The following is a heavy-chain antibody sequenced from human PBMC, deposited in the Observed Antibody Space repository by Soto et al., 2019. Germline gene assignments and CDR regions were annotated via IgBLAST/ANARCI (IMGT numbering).Heavy chain of an antibody. CDR3: ARVYDFWSGSNWFDP. V-gene: IGHV4-59*01. CDR1: GGPISSDY. J-gene: IGHJ5*02. D-gene: IGHD3-3*01. CDR2: LYYSGRT. Sequence: PSETLSRTCTVSGGPISSDYWSWIRRPPGKGLEWIAYLYYSGRTQYNPSLKSRLTISVDTSKNQFSLKLKSVTAADTAVYFCARVYDFWSGSNWFDPWGQGTLVTVSS.